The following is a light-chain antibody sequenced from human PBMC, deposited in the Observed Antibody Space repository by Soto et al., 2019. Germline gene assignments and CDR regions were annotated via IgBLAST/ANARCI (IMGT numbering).Light chain of an antibody. J-gene: IGKJ1*01. V-gene: IGKV1-5*01. Sequence: DIQMTQSPSTLSASVGDRVTITCRASQSISSWLAWYQQKPGKATKLLIYDASSLESRVPSRFSGSGSVTEFTLTVSRRQADEFATYYSQQYNSYSRPFGQGTKVEIK. CDR3: QQYNSYSRP. CDR2: DAS. CDR1: QSISSW.